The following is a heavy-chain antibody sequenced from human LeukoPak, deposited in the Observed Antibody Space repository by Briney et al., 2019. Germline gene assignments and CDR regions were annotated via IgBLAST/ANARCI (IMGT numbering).Heavy chain of an antibody. CDR2: IYYSGST. J-gene: IGHJ4*02. D-gene: IGHD6-19*01. V-gene: IGHV4-59*08. Sequence: SATLSLTCTVSGGSISSYHWSWIRQPPGKGLEWIGYIYYSGSTNYNPSLKSRVTISVDTSKNQFSLKLSSVTAADTAVYYCARRAYSSGYYYFDYWGQGTQVTVSS. CDR1: GGSISSYH. CDR3: ARRAYSSGYYYFDY.